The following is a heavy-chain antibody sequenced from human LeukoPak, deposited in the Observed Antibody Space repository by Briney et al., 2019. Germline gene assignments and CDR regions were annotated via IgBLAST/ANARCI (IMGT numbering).Heavy chain of an antibody. CDR2: IYYSGST. CDR1: GGSISSGDYY. V-gene: IGHV4-30-4*01. CDR3: ARDIGRITMVRGVIITPV. J-gene: IGHJ3*01. Sequence: SETLSLTCTVSGGSISSGDYYWSGIRQPPGKGLEWIGYIYYSGSTYYNPSLKSRVTISVDTSKNQFSLKLSSVTAADTAVYYCARDIGRITMVRGVIITPVWGQGTMVTVSS. D-gene: IGHD3-10*01.